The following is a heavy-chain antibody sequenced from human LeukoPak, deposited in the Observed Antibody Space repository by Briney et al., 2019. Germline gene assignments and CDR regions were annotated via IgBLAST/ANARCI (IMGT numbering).Heavy chain of an antibody. CDR3: AKHYDSSGYYFDY. D-gene: IGHD3-22*01. CDR2: ISGSGGST. V-gene: IGHV3-23*01. CDR1: GFTFSSYA. J-gene: IGHJ4*02. Sequence: AGGSLRLSCAASGFTFSSYAMSWVRQAPGKGLEWVSAISGSGGSTYYADSVKGRFTISRDNSKNTLYLQMNSLRAEDTAVYYCAKHYDSSGYYFDYWGQGTLVTVSS.